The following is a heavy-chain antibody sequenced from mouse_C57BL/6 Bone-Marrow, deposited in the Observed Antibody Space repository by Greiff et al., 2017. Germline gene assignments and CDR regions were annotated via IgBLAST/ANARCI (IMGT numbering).Heavy chain of an antibody. D-gene: IGHD2-2*01. CDR1: GYTFTGYW. V-gene: IGHV1-9*01. CDR2: ILPGSGST. Sequence: VKLMESGAELMKPGASVKLSCKATGYTFTGYWIEWVKQRPGHGLEWIGEILPGSGSTKSNEKFKGKATFTADTSSKTAYMQLSRLTTEDSAIYYCARGGRGLTLKEDYWGQGTSVTVSA. J-gene: IGHJ4*01. CDR3: ARGGRGLTLKEDY.